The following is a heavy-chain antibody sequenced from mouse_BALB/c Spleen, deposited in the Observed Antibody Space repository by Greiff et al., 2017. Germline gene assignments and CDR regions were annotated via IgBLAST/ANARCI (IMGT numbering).Heavy chain of an antibody. Sequence: QVQLKESGPGLVAPSQSLSITCTVSGFSLTSYGVHWVRQPPGKGLEWLGVIWAGGSTNYNSARMSRLSISKDNSKSQVFLKMNSLQTDDTAMYCGASGSEFPYGNLDDWGEGTTLTVSS. V-gene: IGHV2-9*02. D-gene: IGHD2-1*01. CDR2: IWAGGST. CDR1: GFSLTSYG. CDR3: ASGSEFPYGNLDD. J-gene: IGHJ2*01.